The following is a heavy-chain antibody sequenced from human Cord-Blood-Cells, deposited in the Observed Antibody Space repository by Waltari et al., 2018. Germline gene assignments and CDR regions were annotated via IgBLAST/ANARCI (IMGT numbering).Heavy chain of an antibody. V-gene: IGHV4-34*01. D-gene: IGHD2-2*01. CDR2: INHSGST. J-gene: IGHJ2*01. CDR1: GGSFSGYY. Sequence: QVQLQQWGAGLLKPSETLSLTCAVYGGSFSGYYWSWIRQPPGKGLEWIGEINHSGSTNYNPSLKSRVTISVDTSKNQFSLKLSSGTAADTAVYYCARPTVPAATAYFDLWGRGTLVTVSS. CDR3: ARPTVPAATAYFDL.